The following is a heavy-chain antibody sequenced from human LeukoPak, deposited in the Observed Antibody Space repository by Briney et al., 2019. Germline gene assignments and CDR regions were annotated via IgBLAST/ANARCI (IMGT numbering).Heavy chain of an antibody. D-gene: IGHD1-26*01. J-gene: IGHJ3*02. CDR3: ARAVGATTFDI. Sequence: GGSLRLSCAASEFTFSSYSMNWVRQAPGKGLEWVSYITFSSSIIYYADSVKGRFTISRDNAKNSLYLQMNSLRAEDTAVYYCARAVGATTFDIWGQGTMVTVSS. CDR2: ITFSSSII. CDR1: EFTFSSYS. V-gene: IGHV3-21*05.